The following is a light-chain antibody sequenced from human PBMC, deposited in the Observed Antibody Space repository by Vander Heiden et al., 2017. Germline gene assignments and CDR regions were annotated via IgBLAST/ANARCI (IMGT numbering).Light chain of an antibody. Sequence: DIQMTQSPSILSAAVGDRVNITCRASQSIPNSLAWYQHKPGKAPKLRIFSASTLQDGVSSRFSGSGSETEFTLTISSLQPEDFATYYCHQYNKYPWTFGQGTKVDI. CDR3: HQYNKYPWT. CDR1: QSIPNS. V-gene: IGKV1-5*01. J-gene: IGKJ1*01. CDR2: SAS.